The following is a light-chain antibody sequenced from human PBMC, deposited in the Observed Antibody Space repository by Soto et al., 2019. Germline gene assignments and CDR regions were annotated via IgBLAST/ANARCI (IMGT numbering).Light chain of an antibody. Sequence: QSVLTQPPSASGTPGQRVNISCSGGSSSIGSNYVYWYRQFPGTAPKLLIQRNNQRPSGVPARFSGSKSGTSASLAISGLRSEDEADYYCGGWDDSLSGPVFGGGTKVT. CDR2: RNN. J-gene: IGLJ2*01. V-gene: IGLV1-47*01. CDR1: SSSIGSNY. CDR3: GGWDDSLSGPV.